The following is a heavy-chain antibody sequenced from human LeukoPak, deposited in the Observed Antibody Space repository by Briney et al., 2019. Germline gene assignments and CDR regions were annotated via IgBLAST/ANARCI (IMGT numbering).Heavy chain of an antibody. CDR2: IYYSGST. J-gene: IGHJ4*02. D-gene: IGHD1-26*01. CDR3: ARGVVGATKVDY. Sequence: PSETLSLTCTVSGGSISSGGYYWSWIRQHPGKGLEWIGYIYYSGSTYYNPSPKSRVTISVDTSKNQFSLKLSSVTAADTAVYYCARGVVGATKVDYWGQGTLVTVSS. CDR1: GGSISSGGYY. V-gene: IGHV4-31*03.